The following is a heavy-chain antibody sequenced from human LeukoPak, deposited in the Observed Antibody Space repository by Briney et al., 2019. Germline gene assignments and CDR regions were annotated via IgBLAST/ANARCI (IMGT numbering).Heavy chain of an antibody. J-gene: IGHJ1*01. V-gene: IGHV4-59*01. D-gene: IGHD2-15*01. CDR3: ARVYCSGGSCYSGLGYFQH. CDR2: IYYSGST. CDR1: GGSISSYY. Sequence: SEPLSLTCTVSGGSISSYYWSWIRQPPGKGPECIGYIYYSGSTNYNPSLKSRVTISVDTSKNQFSLKLSSVTAADTAVYYCARVYCSGGSCYSGLGYFQHWGQGTLVTVSS.